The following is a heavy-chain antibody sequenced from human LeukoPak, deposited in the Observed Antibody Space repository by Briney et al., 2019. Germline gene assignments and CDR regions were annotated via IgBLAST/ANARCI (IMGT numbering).Heavy chain of an antibody. CDR1: GFTFRSYT. J-gene: IGHJ3*02. D-gene: IGHD3-22*01. V-gene: IGHV3-49*02. Sequence: GGSLRLSCAASGFTFRSYTMHWVRQAPGKGLEWVGFIRSKAYGGTTKNAASVKGRFTISRDDSRSIAYLQMNSLKTEDTAVYYCTRRYNYDSSGYYYVRDAFDIWGQGTMVTVSS. CDR2: IRSKAYGGTT. CDR3: TRRYNYDSSGYYYVRDAFDI.